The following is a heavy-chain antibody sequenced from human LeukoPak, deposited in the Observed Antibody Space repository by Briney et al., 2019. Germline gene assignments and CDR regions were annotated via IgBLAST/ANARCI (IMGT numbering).Heavy chain of an antibody. CDR3: AREAPPYSSSWYGDAFDI. J-gene: IGHJ3*02. CDR1: GYSISSGYY. Sequence: SETLSLTCTVSGYSISSGYYWGWIRQPPGKGLEWIGSIYHSGSTYYNPSLKSRVTISVDTSKNQFSLKLSSVTAADTAVYYCAREAPPYSSSWYGDAFDIWGQGTMVTVSS. D-gene: IGHD6-13*01. V-gene: IGHV4-38-2*02. CDR2: IYHSGST.